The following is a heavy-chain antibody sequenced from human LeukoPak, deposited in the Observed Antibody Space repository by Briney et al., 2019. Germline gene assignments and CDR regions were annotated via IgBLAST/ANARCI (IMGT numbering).Heavy chain of an antibody. CDR2: ISGSGGST. D-gene: IGHD3-3*01. Sequence: PGGSLRLSCAASGFTFSSYAMSWVRQAPGKGLEWVSAISGSGGSTYYADSVKGRFTISRYNSKNTLYLQMNSLRAEDTAVYYCAKAPYYDFWSGYSEYYFDYWGQGTLVTVSS. CDR3: AKAPYYDFWSGYSEYYFDY. J-gene: IGHJ4*02. V-gene: IGHV3-23*01. CDR1: GFTFSSYA.